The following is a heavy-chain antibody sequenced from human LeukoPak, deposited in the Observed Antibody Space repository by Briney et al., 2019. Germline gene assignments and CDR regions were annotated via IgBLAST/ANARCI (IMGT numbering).Heavy chain of an antibody. J-gene: IGHJ5*02. CDR3: ARYEKTWGSGWFDP. D-gene: IGHD7-27*01. CDR2: IYYSGST. Sequence: SETLSLTCTVSGDSISSSSSYWGWIRQPPGEGLEWIGSIYYSGSTYYNTYLKSRVTISVDTSKNQFSLKLRSVTAADTAVYYCARYEKTWGSGWFDPWGQGILVTVFS. V-gene: IGHV4-39*01. CDR1: GDSISSSSSY.